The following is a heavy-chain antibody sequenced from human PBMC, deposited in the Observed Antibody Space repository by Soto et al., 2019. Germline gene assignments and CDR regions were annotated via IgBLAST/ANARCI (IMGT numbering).Heavy chain of an antibody. CDR3: ARSVDP. J-gene: IGHJ5*02. V-gene: IGHV4-31*03. CDR1: GGSTSSSNYY. Sequence: PSETLSLTCTVSGGSTSSSNYYWGWIRQPPGKGLEWIGYIYYSGSTYYNPSLKSRLTISVDTSKNQFSLKLSSVTAADTAVFYCARSVDPWGQGTLVTVSS. CDR2: IYYSGST.